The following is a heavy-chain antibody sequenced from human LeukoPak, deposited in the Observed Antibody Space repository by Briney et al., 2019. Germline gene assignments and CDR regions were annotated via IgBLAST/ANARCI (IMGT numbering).Heavy chain of an antibody. CDR2: ISAYNGNT. D-gene: IGHD3-22*01. CDR1: GYTFTSYG. CDR3: ARMYYDSSGLLGGPDY. V-gene: IGHV1-18*01. J-gene: IGHJ4*02. Sequence: GASEKVSCKASGYTFTSYGISWVRQAPGQGLEWMGWISAYNGNTNYAQKLQGRVTMTTDTSTSTAYMELRSLRSDDTAVYYCARMYYDSSGLLGGPDYWGQGTLVTVSS.